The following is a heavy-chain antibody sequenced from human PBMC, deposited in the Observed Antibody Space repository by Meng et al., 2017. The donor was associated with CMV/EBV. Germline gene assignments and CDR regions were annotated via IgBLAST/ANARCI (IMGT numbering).Heavy chain of an antibody. CDR1: GFTFSNAW. D-gene: IGHD2-2*01. J-gene: IGHJ6*02. CDR3: TTAFSLVVPAATHYYYCGMDV. CDR2: IKSKTDGGTT. V-gene: IGHV3-15*01. Sequence: GGSLRLSCAASGFTFSNAWMSWVRQAPGKGLEWVGSIKSKTDGGTTDYAAPVEGRFTISRDESKHTLYLQKNSLKTEDTAVYYCTTAFSLVVPAATHYYYCGMDVWGQGTTVTVSS.